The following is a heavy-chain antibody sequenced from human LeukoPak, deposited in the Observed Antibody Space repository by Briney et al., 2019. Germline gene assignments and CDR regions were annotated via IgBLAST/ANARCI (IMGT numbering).Heavy chain of an antibody. V-gene: IGHV5-51*01. Sequence: GESLKISCKGSEYSLTNSWIAWVRQMPGKGPEWMGSILPIDSDTRYSPSFQGQVTISADKSINTAYLQWSSLRASNTAMYYCARPDFSNYQVDYWGKGTLVTVSS. CDR2: ILPIDSDT. D-gene: IGHD4-11*01. J-gene: IGHJ4*02. CDR1: EYSLTNSW. CDR3: ARPDFSNYQVDY.